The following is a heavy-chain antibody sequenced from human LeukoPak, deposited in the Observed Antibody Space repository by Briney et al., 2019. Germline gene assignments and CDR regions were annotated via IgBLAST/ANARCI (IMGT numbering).Heavy chain of an antibody. CDR1: GGSVSSGGYY. Sequence: SQTLSLTCTVSGGSVSSGGYYWSWIRRHPGKGLEWLGYIYYSGSPYYNLSLKSRGTMSLDTSKNQFSLKLSSVTAADTAVYYCRVTGSRVYDSSGYYYDYFDYWGQGTLVTVSS. CDR3: RVTGSRVYDSSGYYYDYFDY. J-gene: IGHJ4*02. D-gene: IGHD3-22*01. V-gene: IGHV4-31*03. CDR2: IYYSGSP.